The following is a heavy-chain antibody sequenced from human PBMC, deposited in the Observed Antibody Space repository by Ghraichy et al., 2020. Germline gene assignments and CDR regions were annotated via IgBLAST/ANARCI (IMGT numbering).Heavy chain of an antibody. D-gene: IGHD2-2*01. V-gene: IGHV3-7*01. Sequence: GGSLRLSCATSGFIFSDYWMNWVRQAPGKGLEWVANIKQDGSEKYYADSVRGRFSISRDNAKNSLYLQMSSLRAEDSAGYYCARPGYDTSEFPYWGQGALVTVSS. J-gene: IGHJ4*02. CDR2: IKQDGSEK. CDR3: ARPGYDTSEFPY. CDR1: GFIFSDYW.